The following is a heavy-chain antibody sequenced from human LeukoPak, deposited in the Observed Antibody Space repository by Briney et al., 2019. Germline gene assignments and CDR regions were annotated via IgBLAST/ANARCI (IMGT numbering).Heavy chain of an antibody. V-gene: IGHV3-7*01. J-gene: IGHJ6*02. CDR1: GFTFSSYW. Sequence: GGSLRLSFAASGFTFSSYWMSWVRQAPGKGLEWVANIKEDESEKYYRDSVKGRFTISRDNAKNSLYLQMNSLRAEDTAVYYCARVRVITPTYGMDVWGQGTTVTVSS. CDR2: IKEDESEK. CDR3: ARVRVITPTYGMDV. D-gene: IGHD4-23*01.